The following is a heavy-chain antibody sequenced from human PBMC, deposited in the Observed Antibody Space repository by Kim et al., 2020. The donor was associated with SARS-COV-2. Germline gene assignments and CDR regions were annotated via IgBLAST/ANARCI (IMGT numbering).Heavy chain of an antibody. CDR2: ISSSSSYI. V-gene: IGHV3-21*01. CDR1: GFTFSSYS. J-gene: IGHJ5*02. D-gene: IGHD3-3*01. Sequence: GGSLRLSCAASGFTFSSYSMNWVRQAPGKGLEWVSSISSSSSYIYYADSVKGRFTISRDNAKNSLYLQMNSLRAEDTAVYYCARDRAINYDFWSAYRANWFDLWGQGTLVTVSS. CDR3: ARDRAINYDFWSAYRANWFDL.